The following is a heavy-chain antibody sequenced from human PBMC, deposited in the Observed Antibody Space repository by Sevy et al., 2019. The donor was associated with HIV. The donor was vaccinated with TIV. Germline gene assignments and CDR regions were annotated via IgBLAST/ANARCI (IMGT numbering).Heavy chain of an antibody. CDR3: ARRIAAAGRESYYYYYYGMDV. J-gene: IGHJ6*02. CDR1: GGTFSSYA. D-gene: IGHD6-13*01. CDR2: IIPIFGTA. Sequence: ASVKVSYKASGGTFSSYAINWVRQAPGQGLEWMGGIIPIFGTANYAQKFQGRVTITADESTSTAYMELSSLRSEDTAVYYCARRIAAAGRESYYYYYYGMDVWGQGTTVTVSS. V-gene: IGHV1-69*13.